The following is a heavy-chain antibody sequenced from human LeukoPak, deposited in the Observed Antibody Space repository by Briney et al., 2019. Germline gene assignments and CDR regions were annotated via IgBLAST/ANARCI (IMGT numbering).Heavy chain of an antibody. Sequence: GGSLRLSCAASGFTVSSNYMSWVRQAPGKGLEWVSVIYSGGSTYYADYVKGRLTISRNNSKNTLYLQMNSLRAEDTAVYYCARGPLQQWLVRDAFDIWGQGTMVTVSS. CDR2: IYSGGST. V-gene: IGHV3-53*01. CDR3: ARGPLQQWLVRDAFDI. CDR1: GFTVSSNY. D-gene: IGHD6-19*01. J-gene: IGHJ3*02.